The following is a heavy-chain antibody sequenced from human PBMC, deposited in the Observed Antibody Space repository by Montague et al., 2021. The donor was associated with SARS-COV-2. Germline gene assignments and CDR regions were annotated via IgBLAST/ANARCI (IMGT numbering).Heavy chain of an antibody. Sequence: SETLSLTCTVSGGSISSSSSYWGWIRQPPGVGLEWIGSIYYSGSTYYNPSLKSRITISVDTSKNQFSLRLTSVTAADTAVYYCARDIRIPMLIVIQGYGMDVWGQGTTVTASS. CDR1: GGSISSSSSY. CDR2: IYYSGST. J-gene: IGHJ6*02. D-gene: IGHD3-22*01. V-gene: IGHV4-39*07. CDR3: ARDIRIPMLIVIQGYGMDV.